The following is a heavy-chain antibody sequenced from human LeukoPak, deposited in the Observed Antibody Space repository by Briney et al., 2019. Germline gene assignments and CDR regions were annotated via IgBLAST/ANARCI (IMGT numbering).Heavy chain of an antibody. CDR3: ARDDSSGYIPRV. J-gene: IGHJ4*02. CDR1: GGTFSSYA. V-gene: IGHV1-69*05. Sequence: SVKVSCKASGGTFSSYAISWVRQAPGQGLEWMGGIIPIFGTANYAQKFQGRVTTTTDESTSTAYMELGSLRSEDTAVYYCARDDSSGYIPRVWGQGTLVTVSS. CDR2: IIPIFGTA. D-gene: IGHD3-22*01.